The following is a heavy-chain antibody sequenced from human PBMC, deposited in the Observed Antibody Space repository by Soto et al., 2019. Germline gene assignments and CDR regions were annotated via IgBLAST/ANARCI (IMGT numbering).Heavy chain of an antibody. Sequence: GESLKISGKGSGYSFTSYWIGWVRQMPGKGLEWMGIIYPGDSDTRYSPSFQGQVTISADKSISTAYLQWSSLKASDTAMYYCARGGYSSSWYSDYYYYGMDVWGQGTTVTVSS. CDR2: IYPGDSDT. V-gene: IGHV5-51*01. CDR1: GYSFTSYW. J-gene: IGHJ6*02. D-gene: IGHD6-13*01. CDR3: ARGGYSSSWYSDYYYYGMDV.